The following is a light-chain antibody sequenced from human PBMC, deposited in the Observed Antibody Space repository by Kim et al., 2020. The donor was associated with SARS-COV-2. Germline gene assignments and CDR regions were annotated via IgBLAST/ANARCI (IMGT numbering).Light chain of an antibody. CDR1: INNIGSYDL. V-gene: IGLV2-23*02. J-gene: IGLJ2*01. Sequence: QSALTQPASVSGSPGQSITISCTGGINNIGSYDLVSWYQVHPGKAPKVIIYEVTKRPSGVSSRFSGSKSDHTASLTISGLQPEDEADDYCSSYIRLSSTLIFGGGTQQT. CDR3: SSYIRLSSTLI. CDR2: EVT.